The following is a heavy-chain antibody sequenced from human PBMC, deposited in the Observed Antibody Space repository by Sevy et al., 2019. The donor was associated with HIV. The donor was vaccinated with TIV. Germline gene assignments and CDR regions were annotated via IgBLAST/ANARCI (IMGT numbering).Heavy chain of an antibody. CDR3: ARSSITIFGVVTDYYYYYGMDV. V-gene: IGHV1-69*13. D-gene: IGHD3-3*01. CDR2: IIPIFGTA. CDR1: GGTFSSYA. Sequence: ASVKVSCKASGGTFSSYAISWVRQAPGQGLEWMGGIIPIFGTANYAQKFQGRVTITADESTSTAYMGLSSLRSEDTAVYYCARSSITIFGVVTDYYYYYGMDVWGQGTTVTVSS. J-gene: IGHJ6*02.